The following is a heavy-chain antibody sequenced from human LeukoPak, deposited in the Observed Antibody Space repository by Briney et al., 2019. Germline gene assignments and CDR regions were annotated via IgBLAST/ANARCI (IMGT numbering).Heavy chain of an antibody. V-gene: IGHV3-33*06. D-gene: IGHD5-18*01. CDR2: IWYDGSNK. Sequence: AGGSLRLSCAASGFTFSSYGMHWVRQAPGKGLEWVAVIWYDGSNKYYADSVKGRFTISRDNSKNTLYLQMNSLRAEDTAVYYCAKDMSATDTARMPHYYMDVWGKGTTVTVSS. CDR3: AKDMSATDTARMPHYYMDV. CDR1: GFTFSSYG. J-gene: IGHJ6*03.